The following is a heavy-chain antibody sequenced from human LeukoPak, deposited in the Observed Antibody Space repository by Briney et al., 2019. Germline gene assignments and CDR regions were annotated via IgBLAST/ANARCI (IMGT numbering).Heavy chain of an antibody. CDR1: GGSISSYY. J-gene: IGHJ5*02. CDR3: ARDSGPFDP. CDR2: IYYSGST. Sequence: SETLSLTCTVFGGSISSYYWSWIRQPPGKGLEWIGYIYYSGSTNYNPSLKSRVTISVDTSKNQFSLKLSSVTAADTAVYYCARDSGPFDPWGQGTLVTVSS. V-gene: IGHV4-59*01.